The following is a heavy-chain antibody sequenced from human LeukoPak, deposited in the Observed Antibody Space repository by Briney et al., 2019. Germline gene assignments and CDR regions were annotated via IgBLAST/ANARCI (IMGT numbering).Heavy chain of an antibody. CDR3: ARTSHYVDIAATIPYGIYYFDY. V-gene: IGHV1-46*01. J-gene: IGHJ4*02. D-gene: IGHD5-12*01. CDR1: GYTFTSYY. Sequence: AASVKVSCKASGYTFTSYYMHWVRQAPGQGLEWVGIINPSGGSTSYAQKLQGRVTMTTDTSTSTAYMELRSLRSDDTAVYYCARTSHYVDIAATIPYGIYYFDYWGQGTLVTVSS. CDR2: INPSGGST.